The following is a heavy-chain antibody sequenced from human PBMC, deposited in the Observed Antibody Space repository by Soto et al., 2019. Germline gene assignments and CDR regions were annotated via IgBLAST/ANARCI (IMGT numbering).Heavy chain of an antibody. V-gene: IGHV4-4*07. J-gene: IGHJ6*02. D-gene: IGHD3-3*01. Sequence: SSETLSLTCTVSGGSISRYYWSWIRQPAGKGLEWIGRIYTSGSTNYNPSLKSRVTMSVDTSKNQFSLKLSSVTAADTAVYYCARDPYYDFWSGYVPTGMDVWGQGTTVTVSS. CDR2: IYTSGST. CDR3: ARDPYYDFWSGYVPTGMDV. CDR1: GGSISRYY.